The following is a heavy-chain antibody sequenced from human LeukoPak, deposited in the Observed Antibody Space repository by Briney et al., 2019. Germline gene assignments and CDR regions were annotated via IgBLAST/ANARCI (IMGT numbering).Heavy chain of an antibody. Sequence: GGSLRLSCAASGFTFKTFGMHWVRQAPGKGLEWVAVISFDGSEKYYADSVKGRFTISRDNSRDTLFLQMSSLTPEDTAVYYCWAATRYLSNYFDYWGQGVLVTVPS. J-gene: IGHJ4*02. V-gene: IGHV3-30*03. CDR2: ISFDGSEK. CDR3: WAATRYLSNYFDY. D-gene: IGHD4-11*01. CDR1: GFTFKTFG.